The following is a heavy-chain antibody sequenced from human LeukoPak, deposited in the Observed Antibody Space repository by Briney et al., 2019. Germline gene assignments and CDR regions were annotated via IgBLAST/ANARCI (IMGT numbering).Heavy chain of an antibody. CDR1: GFTFTSYA. Sequence: PGGSLRLSCASSGFTFTSYAVSWVRQAPGKGLGWVSTISYSGGTTYHTDSVKGRFTISRDISKNTVYLQMNSLKAEDTAVYYCAKDGVVRGLGPYYFDSWGQGSLVTVSS. V-gene: IGHV3-23*01. J-gene: IGHJ4*02. CDR2: ISYSGGTT. CDR3: AKDGVVRGLGPYYFDS. D-gene: IGHD3-10*01.